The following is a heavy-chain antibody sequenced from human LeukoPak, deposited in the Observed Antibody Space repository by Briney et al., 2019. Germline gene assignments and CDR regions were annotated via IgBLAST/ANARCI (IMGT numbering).Heavy chain of an antibody. V-gene: IGHV3-74*01. Sequence: GGSLTVSCAASGFTFSDYWMHWVRQAPGKGLVWVSRVNRDGSSTSYADSVKGRFTVSRDNAKNTLSLQMNSLRAEDTAVYYCARDRSISAAGDTYWGQGTLAVVSS. D-gene: IGHD6-13*01. CDR1: GFTFSDYW. CDR3: ARDRSISAAGDTY. CDR2: VNRDGSST. J-gene: IGHJ1*01.